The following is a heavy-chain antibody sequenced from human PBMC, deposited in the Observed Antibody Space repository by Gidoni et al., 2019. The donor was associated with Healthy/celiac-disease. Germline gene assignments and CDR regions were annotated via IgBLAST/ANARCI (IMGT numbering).Heavy chain of an antibody. V-gene: IGHV3-48*03. CDR3: ARVATVVRGAFDI. Sequence: EVQLVESGGGLVQPGGSLRLSFAASGFTFSSYEMNWVRQAPGKGLEWVSYISSSGSTIYYADSVKGRFTISRDNAKNSLYLQMNSLRAEDTAVYYCARVATVVRGAFDIWGQGTMVTVSS. J-gene: IGHJ3*02. CDR2: ISSSGSTI. D-gene: IGHD4-17*01. CDR1: GFTFSSYE.